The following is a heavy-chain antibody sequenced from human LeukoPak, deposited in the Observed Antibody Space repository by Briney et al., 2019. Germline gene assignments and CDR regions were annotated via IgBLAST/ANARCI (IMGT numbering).Heavy chain of an antibody. CDR3: AKDGTGSGSYELDP. J-gene: IGHJ5*02. D-gene: IGHD1-26*01. Sequence: GGSLRLSCAASGFTFDDYAMHWVRQAPGKGLEWVSLISWDGGSTYYADSVKGRFTISRDNSKNSLYLQMNSLRAEDTALYYCAKDGTGSGSYELDPWGQGTLVTVSS. CDR1: GFTFDDYA. V-gene: IGHV3-43D*03. CDR2: ISWDGGST.